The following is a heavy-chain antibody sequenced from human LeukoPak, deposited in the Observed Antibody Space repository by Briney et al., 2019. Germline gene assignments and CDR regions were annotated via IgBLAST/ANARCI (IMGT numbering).Heavy chain of an antibody. CDR2: FDPEDGET. Sequence: ASMKVSCKVSGYTLTELSMHWVRQAPGKGLEWMGGFDPEDGETIYAQKFQDRVTMTEDTSTDTAYMELSSLRSEDTAVYYCATDRLSLDYDSSGYRDAFDIWGQGTMVTVSA. CDR3: ATDRLSLDYDSSGYRDAFDI. J-gene: IGHJ3*02. V-gene: IGHV1-24*01. CDR1: GYTLTELS. D-gene: IGHD3-22*01.